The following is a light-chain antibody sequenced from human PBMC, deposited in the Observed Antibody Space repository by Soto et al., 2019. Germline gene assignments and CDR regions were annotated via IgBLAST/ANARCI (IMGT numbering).Light chain of an antibody. CDR1: SSDVADYKF. CDR2: DVS. J-gene: IGLJ1*01. CDR3: ASYTSGGTYV. V-gene: IGLV2-14*01. Sequence: QSALTQPASVSGSPGQSIAISCTGSSSDVADYKFVSWYQQHPGKAPKLMIYDVSSRPSGVSNRFSGSKSGNTASLTISGLQVEDEVDYYCASYTSGGTYVFGSGTKVPVL.